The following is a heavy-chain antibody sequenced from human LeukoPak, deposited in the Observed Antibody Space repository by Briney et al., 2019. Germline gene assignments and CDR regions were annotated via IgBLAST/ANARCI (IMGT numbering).Heavy chain of an antibody. Sequence: SETLSLTCAVSGGSISSGGYSWSWIRQPPGKGPEWIGYIYHSGSTYYNPSLKSRVTISVDRSKNQFSLKLSSVTAADTAVYYCALGTPQYQDAFDIWGQGTMVTVSS. J-gene: IGHJ3*02. V-gene: IGHV4-30-2*01. CDR1: GGSISSGGYS. D-gene: IGHD2-2*01. CDR3: ALGTPQYQDAFDI. CDR2: IYHSGST.